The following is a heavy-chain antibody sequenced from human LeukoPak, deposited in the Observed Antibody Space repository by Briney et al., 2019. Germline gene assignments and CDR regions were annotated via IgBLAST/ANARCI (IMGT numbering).Heavy chain of an antibody. D-gene: IGHD3-22*01. CDR2: TVSEIDGGTT. J-gene: IGHJ4*02. CDR1: GFTFNYAW. CDR3: AKPPGGSSGYFDY. Sequence: GGSLRLSCAASGFTFNYAWMSWVRQVPGKGLEWVGQTVSEIDGGTTDYATPVKGRFTISRDDSKSTLYLQMNSLRAEDTAVYYCAKPPGGSSGYFDYWGQGTLVTVSS. V-gene: IGHV3-15*04.